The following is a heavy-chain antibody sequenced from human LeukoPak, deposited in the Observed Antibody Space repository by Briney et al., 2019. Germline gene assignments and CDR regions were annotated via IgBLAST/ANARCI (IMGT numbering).Heavy chain of an antibody. V-gene: IGHV1-3*01. CDR3: VTENILYYYMDV. J-gene: IGHJ6*03. CDR1: GYTFSSFG. CDR2: INAGNGNT. D-gene: IGHD3-9*01. Sequence: ASVKVSCKASGYTFSSFGLGWVRQAPGQRLEWMGWINAGNGNTKYSQKFQGRLTITTDESATTVYMELSSLRSEDTAVYYCVTENILYYYMDVWGKGTTVTVSS.